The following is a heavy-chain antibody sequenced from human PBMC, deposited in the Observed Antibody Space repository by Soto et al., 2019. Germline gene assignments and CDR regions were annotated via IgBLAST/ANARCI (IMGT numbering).Heavy chain of an antibody. J-gene: IGHJ6*02. Sequence: SETLSLTCAVSGGSISSGGYSWSWIGQPPGKGLEWIGYIYHSGSTYYNPSLKSRVTISVDRSKNQFSLKLSSVTAADTAVYYCARGNYYYYGMDVWGQGTTVTVSS. CDR2: IYHSGST. CDR3: ARGNYYYYGMDV. CDR1: GGSISSGGYS. V-gene: IGHV4-30-2*01.